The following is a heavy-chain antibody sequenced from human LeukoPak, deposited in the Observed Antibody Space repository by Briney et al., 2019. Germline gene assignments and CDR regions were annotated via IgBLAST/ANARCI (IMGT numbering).Heavy chain of an antibody. CDR1: GFTLSSNY. Sequence: GGSLRLSCAASGFTLSSNYMSWVRQAPGKGLEWVSVIYSGGGTYYADSVKGRFTISRDNSKNTLYLQMNSLRAEDTAVYYCASIRYYYYGMDVWGQGTTVTVSS. CDR2: IYSGGGT. D-gene: IGHD2-2*02. CDR3: ASIRYYYYGMDV. J-gene: IGHJ6*02. V-gene: IGHV3-53*01.